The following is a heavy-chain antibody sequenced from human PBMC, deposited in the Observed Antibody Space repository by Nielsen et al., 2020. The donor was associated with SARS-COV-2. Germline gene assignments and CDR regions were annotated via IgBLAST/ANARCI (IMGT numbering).Heavy chain of an antibody. CDR3: ARYASEYYYYYYMDV. D-gene: IGHD2-2*01. CDR1: GHSFTSHW. J-gene: IGHJ6*03. Sequence: GESLKISCQGSGHSFTSHWITWVRQMPGKGLEWMGRIDPSDSYVDYSPSFQGHVAISADKSISTAYLQWSSLKASDTAMYYCARYASEYYYYYYMDVWGTGTTVTVPS. CDR2: IDPSDSYV. V-gene: IGHV5-10-1*01.